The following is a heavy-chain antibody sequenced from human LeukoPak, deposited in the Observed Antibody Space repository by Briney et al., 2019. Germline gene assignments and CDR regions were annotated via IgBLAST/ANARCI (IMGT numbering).Heavy chain of an antibody. Sequence: GGSLRLSCAASGFTFSSYSMNWVRQAPGKGLEWVSSISSSSSYIYYADSVKGRFTISRDNAKNSLHLQMNSLRAEDTAVYHCARADYVWGSYRYERGLDYWGQGTLVTVSS. CDR3: ARADYVWGSYRYERGLDY. D-gene: IGHD3-16*02. V-gene: IGHV3-21*01. J-gene: IGHJ4*02. CDR1: GFTFSSYS. CDR2: ISSSSSYI.